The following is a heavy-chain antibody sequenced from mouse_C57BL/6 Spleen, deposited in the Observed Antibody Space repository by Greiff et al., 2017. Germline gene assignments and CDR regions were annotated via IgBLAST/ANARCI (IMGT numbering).Heavy chain of an antibody. V-gene: IGHV1-54*01. CDR1: GYAFTNYL. D-gene: IGHD2-4*01. J-gene: IGHJ3*01. Sequence: QVQLQQSGAELVRPGTSVKVSCKASGYAFTNYLIEWVKQRPGQGLEWIGVINPGSGGTNYNEKFKGKETLTADKSSSTAYMQLSSLTSEDSAVYFCARGDYDGAWFAYWGQGTLVTVSA. CDR3: ARGDYDGAWFAY. CDR2: INPGSGGT.